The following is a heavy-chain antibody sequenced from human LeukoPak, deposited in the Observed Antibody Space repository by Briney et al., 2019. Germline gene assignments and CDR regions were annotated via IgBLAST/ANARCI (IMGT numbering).Heavy chain of an antibody. V-gene: IGHV3-30*18. J-gene: IGHJ4*02. Sequence: GGSLRLSCAASGFSFISYGMHWVRQAPGKGLEWVGVISDDGRSKDYADSVKGRFTISRDNSKDTLYLQMNSLRDEDTAVYYCAKRPSDYGDYVSYFDYWGQGTLVTVSP. CDR1: GFSFISYG. D-gene: IGHD4-17*01. CDR3: AKRPSDYGDYVSYFDY. CDR2: ISDDGRSK.